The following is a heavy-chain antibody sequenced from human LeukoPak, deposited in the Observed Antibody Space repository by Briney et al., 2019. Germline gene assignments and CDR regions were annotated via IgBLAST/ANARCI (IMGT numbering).Heavy chain of an antibody. D-gene: IGHD2-2*01. V-gene: IGHV4-34*01. Sequence: SETLSLICAVYGGSFSGYYWSWIRQPPGKGLEWIGEINHSGSTNYNPSLKSRVTISVDTSKNQFSLKLSSVTAADTAVYYCARSGHEDIVVVPAATPYNWFDPWGQGTLVTVSS. CDR3: ARSGHEDIVVVPAATPYNWFDP. CDR1: GGSFSGYY. J-gene: IGHJ5*02. CDR2: INHSGST.